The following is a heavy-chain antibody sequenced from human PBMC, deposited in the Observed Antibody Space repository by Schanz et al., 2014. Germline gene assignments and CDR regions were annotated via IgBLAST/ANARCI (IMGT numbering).Heavy chain of an antibody. CDR2: ITGASDHI. D-gene: IGHD5-18*01. J-gene: IGHJ4*02. CDR1: GFIFGSSV. Sequence: EVQLVESGGGLVQPGKSLRLSCAASGFIFGSSVMAWVRQAPGKGLEWVSGITGASDHIDYAESVKGRFTISRDNSKTTVYLQMNSLRAEDTAVYYCAKDAENTAMITDYFDYWGQGTLVTVSS. V-gene: IGHV3-23*04. CDR3: AKDAENTAMITDYFDY.